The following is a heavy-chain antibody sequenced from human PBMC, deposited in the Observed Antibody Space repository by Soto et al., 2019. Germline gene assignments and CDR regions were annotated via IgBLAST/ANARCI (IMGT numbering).Heavy chain of an antibody. Sequence: QLQLQASGPGLVKPSETLSLTCTVSGGSISSSSYYWGWIRQPPGKGLEWIGSIYYSGSTYYNPSLKSQATFSLDTSKPPCSLKLSSVTDADTAVYYCASQVGGYCSSTSCPTLDYWGQGTLVTVSS. CDR3: ASQVGGYCSSTSCPTLDY. J-gene: IGHJ4*02. CDR2: IYYSGST. CDR1: GGSISSSSYY. V-gene: IGHV4-39*01. D-gene: IGHD2-2*01.